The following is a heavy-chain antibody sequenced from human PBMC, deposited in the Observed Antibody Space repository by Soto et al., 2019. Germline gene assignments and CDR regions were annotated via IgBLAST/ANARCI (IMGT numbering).Heavy chain of an antibody. J-gene: IGHJ4*02. CDR2: VYHGGNT. V-gene: IGHV4-39*01. CDR3: VRLGYYYDRSGPYYFDS. D-gene: IGHD3-22*01. CDR1: GDSISGGNTRYY. Sequence: PSETLSLTCTVSGDSISGGNTRYYWGWIRQTPAKGLEWIGSVYHGGNTYYNPSLESRVTISVHTSKNQFFLRLTSVTAADTALFYCVRLGYYYDRSGPYYFDSWGQGTPVTVSS.